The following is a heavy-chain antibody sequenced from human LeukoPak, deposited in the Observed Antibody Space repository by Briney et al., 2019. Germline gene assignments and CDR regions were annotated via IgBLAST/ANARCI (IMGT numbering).Heavy chain of an antibody. CDR2: IYDNGNT. J-gene: IGHJ6*03. D-gene: IGHD1-26*01. CDR3: ARLGSAATGAPPYYYYYVDV. CDR1: GGSISYHS. Sequence: SETLSLTCTVSGGSISYHSWSWIRQTPVKGLEWIANIYDNGNTDYSPSLQCRVTISTDTSETQFSLRLRSVTAADTAVYYCARLGSAATGAPPYYYYYVDVWGKGTTVTVSS. V-gene: IGHV4-59*11.